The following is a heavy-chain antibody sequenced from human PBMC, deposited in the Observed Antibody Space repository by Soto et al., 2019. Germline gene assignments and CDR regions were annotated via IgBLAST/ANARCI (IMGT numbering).Heavy chain of an antibody. CDR1: GYTFTNYG. Sequence: QVQLVQSGVEVKMPGASVKLACKASGYTFTNYGLTWVRQVPGQGLEWIGWVSGYNRNTNYAQKFEDRVIMTTDTSTSTAFXXXXXXXXXXXXXXXXXXXXXXEPLIYWGQGTLLTV. CDR3: XXXXXXEPLIY. J-gene: IGHJ4*02. V-gene: IGHV1-18*01. CDR2: VSGYNRNT. D-gene: IGHD1-26*01.